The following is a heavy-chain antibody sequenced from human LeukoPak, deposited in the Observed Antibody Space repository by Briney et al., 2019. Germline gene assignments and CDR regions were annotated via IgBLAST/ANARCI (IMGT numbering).Heavy chain of an antibody. CDR1: GGSFSGDY. CDR2: INHSGST. Sequence: SETMSLTCAVYGGSFSGDYWSWIRQPPGKGLEWIGEINHSGSTNYNPSLKSRVTISVDTSKNQFSLKLSSVTAADTAVYYCARGSFDYVFAARFDYWGQGTLVTVSS. V-gene: IGHV4-34*01. J-gene: IGHJ4*02. CDR3: ARGSFDYVFAARFDY. D-gene: IGHD3-9*01.